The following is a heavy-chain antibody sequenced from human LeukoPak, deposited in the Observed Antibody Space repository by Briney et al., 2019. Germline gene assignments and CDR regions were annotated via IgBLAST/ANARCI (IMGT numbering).Heavy chain of an antibody. CDR3: AREGFCVGDTCHGRDKVLDY. D-gene: IGHD2-15*01. J-gene: IGHJ4*02. V-gene: IGHV1-69*05. CDR1: GGTFSNFG. Sequence: SSVKVSCKASGGTFSNFGITWVRQAPGQGLEWMGRIISIFGTPNYAQKFQGRVTITTDGSTSTAYMDLYSLRSEDTAVYYCAREGFCVGDTCHGRDKVLDYWGQGTLVTVSS. CDR2: IISIFGTP.